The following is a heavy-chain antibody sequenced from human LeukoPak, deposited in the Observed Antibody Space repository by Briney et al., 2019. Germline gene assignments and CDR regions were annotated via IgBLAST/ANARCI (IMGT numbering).Heavy chain of an antibody. V-gene: IGHV1-69*04. CDR3: ARDLGDIVVVPSAFTLP. CDR2: IIPILGIA. J-gene: IGHJ5*02. Sequence: SVKVSCKASGGTFSSYTISWVRQAPGQGLEWMGRIIPILGIANYAQKFQGRVTITADTSTSTAYMELRSLRSDDTAVYYCARDLGDIVVVPSAFTLPWGQGTLVTVSS. CDR1: GGTFSSYT. D-gene: IGHD2-2*01.